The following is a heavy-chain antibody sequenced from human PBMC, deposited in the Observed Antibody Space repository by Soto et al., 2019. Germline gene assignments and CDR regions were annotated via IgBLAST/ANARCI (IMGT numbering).Heavy chain of an antibody. D-gene: IGHD5-18*01. J-gene: IGHJ3*02. CDR3: AREVTGLNAFDS. CDR2: ISHDGVHK. CDR1: GLTFDNYA. V-gene: IGHV3-30*04. Sequence: QVQLVESGGGVVHPGRSLRLSCAASGLTFDNYAMSWVRQAPGQGLEWVSVISHDGVHKFYADSVKGRFTISRENSKNTLYLEMNTLRAEDTAVYYCAREVTGLNAFDSWGQGTTVTVSS.